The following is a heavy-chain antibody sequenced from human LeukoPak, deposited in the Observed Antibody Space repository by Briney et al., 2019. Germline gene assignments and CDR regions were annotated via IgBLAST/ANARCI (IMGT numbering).Heavy chain of an antibody. Sequence: ASVKVSCKASGYTFTGYYMHWVRQAPGQGLEWMGWINPNSGGTNYAQKFQGRVTMTRDTSISTAYMELSRLRSDDTAVYYCARGLIDWGSYSYTTFDYWGQGTLVTVSS. CDR1: GYTFTGYY. CDR2: INPNSGGT. J-gene: IGHJ4*02. CDR3: ARGLIDWGSYSYTTFDY. V-gene: IGHV1-2*02. D-gene: IGHD3-16*02.